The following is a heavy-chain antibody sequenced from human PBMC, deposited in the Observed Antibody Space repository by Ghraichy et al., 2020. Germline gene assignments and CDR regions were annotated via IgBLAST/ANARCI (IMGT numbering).Heavy chain of an antibody. J-gene: IGHJ6*03. V-gene: IGHV3-7*01. CDR1: GFTFSSYW. CDR3: ARDFDFWTGFSDQFYYYMDV. D-gene: IGHD3/OR15-3a*01. Sequence: GGSLRLSCEASGFTFSSYWMNWVCQAPGKGLEWVANIKNDGSEKSYVDSVEGRFTVSRDNVMNSLYLQMNNLRVEDTAVYFCARDFDFWTGFSDQFYYYMDVWGKGTTVTVSS. CDR2: IKNDGSEK.